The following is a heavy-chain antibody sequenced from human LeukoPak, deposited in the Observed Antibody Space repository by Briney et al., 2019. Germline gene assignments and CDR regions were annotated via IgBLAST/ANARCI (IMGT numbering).Heavy chain of an antibody. D-gene: IGHD2-2*01. CDR2: INHSGST. CDR3: ARPIDCSATTCSSPFDY. J-gene: IGHJ4*02. Sequence: SETLSLTCAVYGXSFRGYYGSWIRQPPGKALEWIGEINHSGSTNHNPSLKSRVTISIDTSKNQFSLKLRSVTAADTAVYYCARPIDCSATTCSSPFDYWGQGSLVTVSA. V-gene: IGHV4-34*01. CDR1: GXSFRGYY.